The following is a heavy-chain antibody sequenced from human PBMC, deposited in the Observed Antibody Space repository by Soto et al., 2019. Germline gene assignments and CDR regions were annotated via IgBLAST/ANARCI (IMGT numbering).Heavy chain of an antibody. D-gene: IGHD3-10*01. Sequence: EVQLLESGGDLVQPGGSLRLSCAASGLNFSDYAMTWVRQAPGKGLEWVSSVSNRGDITYYADSVKGRFTNSRDNSKNTLFRHITSLRAEDTALYYCARGDRGGSGSPASYYYSGLDVWGQGTTVTVSS. J-gene: IGHJ6*02. CDR1: GLNFSDYA. CDR3: ARGDRGGSGSPASYYYSGLDV. CDR2: VSNRGDIT. V-gene: IGHV3-23*01.